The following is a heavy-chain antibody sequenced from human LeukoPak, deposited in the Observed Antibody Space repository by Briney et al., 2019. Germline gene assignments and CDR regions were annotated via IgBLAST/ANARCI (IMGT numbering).Heavy chain of an antibody. CDR3: ARVSGTGWPDRSFDS. J-gene: IGHJ4*02. V-gene: IGHV3-7*01. CDR1: GFTFSSYW. Sequence: PGGSLRLSCAASGFTFSSYWMNWVRQAPGKGLDWVANIKQDGSEKYYVDSIEGRFTISRDNANNSLYLQMNSLRAEDTAVYYCARVSGTGWPDRSFDSWGQGTLVTVSS. D-gene: IGHD6-19*01. CDR2: IKQDGSEK.